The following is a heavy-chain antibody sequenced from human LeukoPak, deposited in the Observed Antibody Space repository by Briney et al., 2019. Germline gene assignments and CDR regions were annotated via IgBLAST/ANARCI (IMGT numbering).Heavy chain of an antibody. CDR1: GFTFNSYA. J-gene: IGHJ4*02. CDR3: GKTTVGYSSGRYPGWPVDY. Sequence: GGSLRLSCAASGFTFNSYAMYWVRLAPGKGLEWISGIFGSGGSPHYADSVKGRFTISRDNSQEIVYLQLDSLRVEDTALYYCGKTTVGYSSGRYPGWPVDYWGQGALVTVSS. V-gene: IGHV3-23*01. CDR2: IFGSGGSP. D-gene: IGHD2-15*01.